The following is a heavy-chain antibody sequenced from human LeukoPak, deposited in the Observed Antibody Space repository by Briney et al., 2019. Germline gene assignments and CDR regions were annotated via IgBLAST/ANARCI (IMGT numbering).Heavy chain of an antibody. V-gene: IGHV3-11*05. J-gene: IGHJ4*02. D-gene: IGHD2-21*02. CDR2: ISSSSSYT. Sequence: GGSLRLSCAASGFTFSDYYMSWIRQAPGKGLGWVSYISSSSSYTNYADSVKGRFTISRDNAKNSLYLQMNSLRAEDTAVYYCARVNRLYYFDYWGQGTLVTVSS. CDR1: GFTFSDYY. CDR3: ARVNRLYYFDY.